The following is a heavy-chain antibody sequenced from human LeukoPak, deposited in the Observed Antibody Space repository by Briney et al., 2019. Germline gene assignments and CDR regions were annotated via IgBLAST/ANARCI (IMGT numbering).Heavy chain of an antibody. D-gene: IGHD3-10*01. CDR1: GFTVSNNH. Sequence: GGSLRLSCAASGFTVSNNHMSWVRQAPGKGLECVSVIYSGGSTYYADSVKGRLAISRDSSKNTLYLEMNSLRAEDTAVYYCARVSGGLDIWGQGTMVTVSS. CDR3: ARVSGGLDI. J-gene: IGHJ3*02. CDR2: IYSGGST. V-gene: IGHV3-53*01.